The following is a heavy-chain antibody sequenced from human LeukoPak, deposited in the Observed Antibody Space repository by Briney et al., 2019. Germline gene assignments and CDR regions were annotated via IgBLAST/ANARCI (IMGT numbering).Heavy chain of an antibody. J-gene: IGHJ6*03. CDR2: IKQDGSQK. D-gene: IGHD6-19*01. CDR3: ARVKAVGYYYMDV. CDR1: GFTFSRYW. V-gene: IGHV3-7*01. Sequence: GGSLRLSCAASGFTFSRYWMSWVRQAPGKGLEWVANIKQDGSQKSYVDSVKGRFTISRDNANNLLYLQMNSLRAEDTAVYYCARVKAVGYYYMDVWGKGTSVTVSS.